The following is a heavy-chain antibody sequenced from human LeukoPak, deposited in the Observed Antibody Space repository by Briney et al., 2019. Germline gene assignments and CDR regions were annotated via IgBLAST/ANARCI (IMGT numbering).Heavy chain of an antibody. Sequence: ASVKVSCKASGYTFTSYGISWVRQAPGQGLEWMGWISAYNGNTNYAQKLQGRVTMTTDTSTSTAYMELRSLRSDDTAVYYCARVRHSSGYSSFDYWGQGTLVTVSS. CDR3: ARVRHSSGYSSFDY. D-gene: IGHD3-22*01. CDR2: ISAYNGNT. J-gene: IGHJ4*02. V-gene: IGHV1-18*01. CDR1: GYTFTSYG.